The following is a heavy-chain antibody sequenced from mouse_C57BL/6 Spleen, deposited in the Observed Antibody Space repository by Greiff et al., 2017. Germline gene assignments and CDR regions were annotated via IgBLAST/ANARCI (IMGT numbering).Heavy chain of an antibody. J-gene: IGHJ2*01. CDR3: ASNWDGGY. V-gene: IGHV1-77*01. D-gene: IGHD4-1*01. CDR2: NGPGSGST. Sequence: LQESGAELVKPGASGKISCKASGYTFTDYYINWVKQRPGQGLEWSGKNGPGSGSTYYNEKFKGKATLTADKSSSTAYMQLSSLTSEDSAVYFCASNWDGGYWGQGTTLTVSS. CDR1: GYTFTDYY.